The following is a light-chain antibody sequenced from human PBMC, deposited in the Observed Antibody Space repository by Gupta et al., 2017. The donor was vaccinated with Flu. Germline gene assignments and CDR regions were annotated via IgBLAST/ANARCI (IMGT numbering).Light chain of an antibody. Sequence: QSALTHPPPVSRAPGQSVTISCTGTSSDVGTYNCVSWYQQYPGKAPKLMIYDVNNRPSGVPERFSGSKSGNTASLTISGLQGEDEADYYCSSYKGSYTYVFGTGTQVTVL. V-gene: IGLV2-18*02. CDR3: SSYKGSYTYV. CDR1: SSDVGTYNC. CDR2: DVN. J-gene: IGLJ1*01.